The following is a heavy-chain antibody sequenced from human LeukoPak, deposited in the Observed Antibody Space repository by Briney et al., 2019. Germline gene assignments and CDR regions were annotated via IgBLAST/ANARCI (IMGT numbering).Heavy chain of an antibody. CDR2: INWNGDST. J-gene: IGHJ4*02. CDR1: GFSFDDYG. Sequence: GGSLRLSCAASGFSFDDYGLTWVRQAPGKGLEWVSGINWNGDSTDYADYVKGRFTISRDNAKNSLYLQMNSLRAEDTALYYCARDLRVVITGSFDSWGQGTLVTVSS. V-gene: IGHV3-20*04. CDR3: ARDLRVVITGSFDS. D-gene: IGHD3-22*01.